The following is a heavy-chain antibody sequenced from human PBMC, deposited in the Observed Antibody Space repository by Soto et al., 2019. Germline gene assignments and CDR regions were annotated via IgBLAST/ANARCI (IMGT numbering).Heavy chain of an antibody. J-gene: IGHJ3*02. CDR3: VRYNRINMKPYSPEGFHI. CDR1: GDSISSSNSH. D-gene: IGHD3-3*02. CDR2: VYYGGAIFYSGNI. Sequence: SETLSLTCTVSGDSISSSNSHWGWTRQPPGKGLEYIGSVYYGGAIFYSGNIYYNPSLKSRVTISVDTSKNQFSLRLSSVTAADTGVYYCVRYNRINMKPYSPEGFHIWGQGTMVTVSS. V-gene: IGHV4-39*01.